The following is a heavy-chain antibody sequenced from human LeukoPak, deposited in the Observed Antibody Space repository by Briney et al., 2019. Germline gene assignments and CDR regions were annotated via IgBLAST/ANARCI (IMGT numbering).Heavy chain of an antibody. CDR3: ARERITLVRGVDLVDY. Sequence: ASVKVSCKASGYTFTSYAMNWVRQAAGQGLEWMGWINPNSGGTNYAQMFQGRGTMTRDTSTSPAYMELSRLRSDATAVYYCARERITLVRGVDLVDYSGQGTLVTASS. CDR2: INPNSGGT. J-gene: IGHJ4*02. D-gene: IGHD3-10*01. CDR1: GYTFTSYA. V-gene: IGHV1-2*02.